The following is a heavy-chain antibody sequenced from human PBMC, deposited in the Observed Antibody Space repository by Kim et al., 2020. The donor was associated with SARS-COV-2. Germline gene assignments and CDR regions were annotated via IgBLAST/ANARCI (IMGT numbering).Heavy chain of an antibody. D-gene: IGHD3-9*01. CDR1: GFTFSNHW. CDR2: INSDGSSA. Sequence: GGSLRLSCAASGFTFSNHWVQWVRQIPGKGLVWVSRINSDGSSATYADSVKGRFTISRDNAKNTLYLQMNSLRVEDTAVYYCARDWEASIVTGSYTYYYYYMDVRGKGTTVTVSS. V-gene: IGHV3-74*01. CDR3: ARDWEASIVTGSYTYYYYYMDV. J-gene: IGHJ6*03.